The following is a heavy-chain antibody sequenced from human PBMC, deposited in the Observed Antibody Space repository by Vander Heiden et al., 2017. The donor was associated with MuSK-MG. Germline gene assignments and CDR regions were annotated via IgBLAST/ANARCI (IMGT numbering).Heavy chain of an antibody. CDR3: ARDDMKECAGYWVMPEECYDY. V-gene: IGHV1-2*02. D-gene: IGHD3-16*01. Sequence: VHLAQSGAAVTTPGASVKVPCKASGYIFHDNYIHWVRQAPGQSLEWMGWMNAACGRTSYAEKFQGRVIMTKDRTTATAYMELSGLSSEGTAVYFCARDDMKECAGYWVMPEECYDYWGQGTRVTVSS. CDR2: MNAACGRT. CDR1: GYIFHDNY. J-gene: IGHJ4*02.